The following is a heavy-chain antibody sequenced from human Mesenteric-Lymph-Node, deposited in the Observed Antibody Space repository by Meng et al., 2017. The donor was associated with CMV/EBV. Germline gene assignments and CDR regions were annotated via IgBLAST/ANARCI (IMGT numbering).Heavy chain of an antibody. CDR2: INPKNGDT. CDR1: GYTFTGYH. Sequence: ASVKVSCKASGYTFTGYHIHWVRQAPGQGLEWLGWINPKNGDTRFAQTFKGRVSMTRDTSISTAYMDLSRLRSDDTAVYYCARGGIAVAGTYYYYYGMDVWGQGTTVTVSS. CDR3: ARGGIAVAGTYYYYYGMDV. D-gene: IGHD6-19*01. V-gene: IGHV1-2*02. J-gene: IGHJ6*02.